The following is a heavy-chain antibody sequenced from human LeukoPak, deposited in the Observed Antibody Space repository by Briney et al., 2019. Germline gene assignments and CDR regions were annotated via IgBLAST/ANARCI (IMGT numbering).Heavy chain of an antibody. J-gene: IGHJ4*02. D-gene: IGHD2/OR15-2a*01. CDR3: AKQRGIYMYRPFED. Sequence: RGGSLSLSCAGSGFTFIGYGMSWVRQAPGKGLEWVSGLSDSGVTTYYADSVKGRYTISRDNAKNTLYLQMNSLRAEDTAIYYCAKQRGIYMYRPFEDWGQGTLVTVSS. CDR1: GFTFIGYG. V-gene: IGHV3-23*01. CDR2: LSDSGVTT.